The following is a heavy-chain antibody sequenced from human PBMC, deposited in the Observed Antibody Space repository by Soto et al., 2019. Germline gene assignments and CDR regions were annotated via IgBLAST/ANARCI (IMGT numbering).Heavy chain of an antibody. D-gene: IGHD1-7*01. Sequence: PSETLSLTCTVSGGSISSGDYYWSWIRQPPGKGLEWIGYIYYSGSTYYNPSLKSRVTISVDTSKNQFSLKLSSVTAADTAVYYCASEPLTETTVHFDYWSQGTLVTVSS. CDR3: ASEPLTETTVHFDY. CDR1: GGSISSGDYY. V-gene: IGHV4-30-4*01. CDR2: IYYSGST. J-gene: IGHJ4*02.